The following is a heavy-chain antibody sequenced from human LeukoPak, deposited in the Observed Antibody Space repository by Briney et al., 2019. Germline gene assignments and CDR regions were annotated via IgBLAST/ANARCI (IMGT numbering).Heavy chain of an antibody. CDR1: GFTFSSYA. D-gene: IGHD1-20*01. CDR2: ISYDGSNK. J-gene: IGHJ6*03. V-gene: IGHV3-30*04. Sequence: SGGSLRLSCAASGFTFSSYAMHWVRQAPGKGLEWVAVISYDGSNKYYADSVKGRFTISRDNSKNTLYLQMNSLRAEDTAVYYCARGFNWDVTDYYMDVWGKGTTVTVSS. CDR3: ARGFNWDVTDYYMDV.